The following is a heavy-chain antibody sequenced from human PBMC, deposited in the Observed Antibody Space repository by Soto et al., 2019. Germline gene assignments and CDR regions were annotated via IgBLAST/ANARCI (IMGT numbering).Heavy chain of an antibody. CDR2: INHSGST. CDR3: ERGVEDTQFGFSGSHYIDYFNY. V-gene: IGHV4-34*01. D-gene: IGHD1-26*01. Sequence: SETLSLTCAVYGGSFSGYYWSWIRQPPGKGLEWIGEINHSGSTNYNPSLKSRVTISVDTSKNQFSLKLSSVTAADTAVYYCERGVEDTQFGFSGSHYIDYFNYWGQGALVTVSS. CDR1: GGSFSGYY. J-gene: IGHJ4*02.